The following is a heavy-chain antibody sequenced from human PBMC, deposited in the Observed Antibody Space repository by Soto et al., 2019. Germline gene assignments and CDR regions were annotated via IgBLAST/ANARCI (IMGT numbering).Heavy chain of an antibody. V-gene: IGHV3-48*03. CDR2: ISSAGGTI. CDR1: GFSFSSFE. D-gene: IGHD2-21*01. Sequence: GGSLRLSCAASGFSFSSFEMNWVRQAPGKGLEWVSYISSAGGTIYYADSVKGRFTISKDSAKNSLCLQMNSLRADDTGVYYCARVSRIPVQGMDVWGQGTTVTVSS. CDR3: ARVSRIPVQGMDV. J-gene: IGHJ6*02.